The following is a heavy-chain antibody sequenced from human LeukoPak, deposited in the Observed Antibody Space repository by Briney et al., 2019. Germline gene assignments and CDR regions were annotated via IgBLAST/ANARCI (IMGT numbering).Heavy chain of an antibody. J-gene: IGHJ5*02. CDR1: GGSMTGYY. D-gene: IGHD2-21*02. CDR3: AKLANCGDDCYDRPHWFDP. V-gene: IGHV4-59*08. Sequence: SETLSLTCTVSGGSMTGYYWAWIRQPPGKRLEWIGYVHSSGGTKYNPSLKSRVTVSIDMSKNQFSLNLRSVTTADTAAYYCAKLANCGDDCYDRPHWFDPWGQGRLVTVSS. CDR2: VHSSGGT.